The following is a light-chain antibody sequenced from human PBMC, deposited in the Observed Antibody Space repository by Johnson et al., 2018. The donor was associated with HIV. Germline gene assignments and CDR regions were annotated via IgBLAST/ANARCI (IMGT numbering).Light chain of an antibody. CDR1: RSNIGSNF. CDR3: GTWDISLSVGYV. CDR2: ENN. V-gene: IGLV1-51*02. Sequence: QSVLTQPPSVSAAPGQKVTISCSGSRSNIGSNFVSWYHQLPGTAPKLLIYENNKRPSGIPDRFSGSKSGTSATLGITGLQTGDEADYYCGTWDISLSVGYVFGTGTKVTVL. J-gene: IGLJ1*01.